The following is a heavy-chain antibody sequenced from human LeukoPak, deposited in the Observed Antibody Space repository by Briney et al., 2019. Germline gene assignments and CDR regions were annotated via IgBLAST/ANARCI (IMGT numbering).Heavy chain of an antibody. V-gene: IGHV4-59*08. CDR1: GGSISSYY. CDR3: ARRLGTYCSSTSCGGMDV. D-gene: IGHD2-2*01. CDR2: IYYSGST. J-gene: IGHJ6*02. Sequence: PSETLSLTCTVSGGSISSYYWSWIRQPPGEGLEWIGYIYYSGSTNYNPSLKSRVTISVDTSKNQFSLKLSSVTAADTAVYYCARRLGTYCSSTSCGGMDVWGQGTTVTVSS.